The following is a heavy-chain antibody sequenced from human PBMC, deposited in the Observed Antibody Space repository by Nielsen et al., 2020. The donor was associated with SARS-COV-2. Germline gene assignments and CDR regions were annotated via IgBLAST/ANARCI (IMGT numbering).Heavy chain of an antibody. V-gene: IGHV3-30*18. CDR1: GFTFDDYV. CDR2: ISYEGSQK. CDR3: AKRRAVFMLTFGGEGAMDV. D-gene: IGHD3-16*01. J-gene: IGHJ6*02. Sequence: GESLKISCAASGFTFDDYVMSWVRQAPGKGLEWVASISYEGSQKYYAESLRGRFTVSRDTSKNTVYLQMNSLSVEDTAVYHCAKRRAVFMLTFGGEGAMDVWGQGTTVSVSS.